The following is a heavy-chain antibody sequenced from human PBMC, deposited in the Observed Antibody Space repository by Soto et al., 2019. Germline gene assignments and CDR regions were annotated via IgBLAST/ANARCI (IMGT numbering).Heavy chain of an antibody. V-gene: IGHV3-15*07. Sequence: GGSLRLSCAASGFTFSSYAMHWVRQAPGKGLEWVGRIKSKTDGGTTDYAAPVKGRFTISRDDSKNTLYLQMNSLKTEDTAVYYCTTEDNDSSSYWGQGTLVTVSS. CDR2: IKSKTDGGTT. CDR3: TTEDNDSSSY. D-gene: IGHD3-22*01. J-gene: IGHJ4*02. CDR1: GFTFSSYA.